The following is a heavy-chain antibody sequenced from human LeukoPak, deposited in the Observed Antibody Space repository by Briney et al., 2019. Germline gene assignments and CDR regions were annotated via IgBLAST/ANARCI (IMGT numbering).Heavy chain of an antibody. CDR3: ARGLTGYYGYFEY. D-gene: IGHD3-9*01. V-gene: IGHV3-74*01. CDR1: GFTFSSDW. CDR2: INGDGSST. J-gene: IGHJ4*02. Sequence: GGSLRLPCAASGFTFSSDWMHWVRQSPGKGLVWVSRINGDGSSTSYADSVKGRFTISRDNAKNTLYLQMNSLRAEDTAAYYCARGLTGYYGYFEYWGQGILVTVSS.